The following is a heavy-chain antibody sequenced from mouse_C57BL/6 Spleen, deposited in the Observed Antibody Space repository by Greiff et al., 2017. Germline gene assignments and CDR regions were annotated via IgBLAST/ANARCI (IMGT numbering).Heavy chain of an antibody. J-gene: IGHJ2*01. CDR2: ISSGDSYT. CDR3: ARERDCDGFSPDY. V-gene: IGHV5-6*01. CDR1: GFTFSSYG. D-gene: IGHD2-3*01. Sequence: EVQLVESGGDLVKPGGSLKLSCAASGFTFSSYGMSWVRQTPDKRLEWVATISSGDSYTNYPDSVKGRFTISRDKAENTVYLQMSSLKSEDTALYYCARERDCDGFSPDYWGQGTTLTVSS.